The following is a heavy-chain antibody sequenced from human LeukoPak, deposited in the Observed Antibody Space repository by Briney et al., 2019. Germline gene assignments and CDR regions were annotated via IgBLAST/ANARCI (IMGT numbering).Heavy chain of an antibody. J-gene: IGHJ4*02. Sequence: AGGSLRLSCAASGFTFSNYAMSWVRQAPGKGLEWVGRIKSKTDRGTTDCAAPVKGRFTISRDDSKNTLYLQMNSLKTEDTAVYYCTTDSRQYYYDSSGYYLGPDYWGQGTLVTVSS. CDR2: IKSKTDRGTT. CDR1: GFTFSNYA. CDR3: TTDSRQYYYDSSGYYLGPDY. V-gene: IGHV3-15*01. D-gene: IGHD3-22*01.